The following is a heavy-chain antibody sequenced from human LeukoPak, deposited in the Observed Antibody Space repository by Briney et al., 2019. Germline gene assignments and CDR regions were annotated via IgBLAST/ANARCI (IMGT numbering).Heavy chain of an antibody. V-gene: IGHV3-21*01. D-gene: IGHD5-18*01. Sequence: GGSLRLSCAASGFTFSSYSMNWVRQAPGKGLEWVSSISSSRSYIYYADSVKGRFTISRDNAKNSLYLQMNSLRAEDTAVYYCARDGRATAMGYYYYYGMDVWGEGATVTVSS. CDR3: ARDGRATAMGYYYYYGMDV. J-gene: IGHJ6*04. CDR2: ISSSRSYI. CDR1: GFTFSSYS.